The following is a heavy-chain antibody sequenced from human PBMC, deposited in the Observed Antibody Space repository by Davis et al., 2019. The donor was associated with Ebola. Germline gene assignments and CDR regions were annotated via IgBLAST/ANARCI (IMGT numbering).Heavy chain of an antibody. D-gene: IGHD2-8*02. CDR1: GGTFSSYA. CDR3: ARVLGYCTGGVCGRDYYYGMDV. CDR2: IIPIFGTA. V-gene: IGHV1-69*05. J-gene: IGHJ6*02. Sequence: AASVKVSCKASGGTFSSYAISWVRQAPGQGLEWMGGIIPIFGTANYAQKFQGRVTITRDTSASTAYMELSSLRSEDTAVYYCARVLGYCTGGVCGRDYYYGMDVWGQGTTVTVSS.